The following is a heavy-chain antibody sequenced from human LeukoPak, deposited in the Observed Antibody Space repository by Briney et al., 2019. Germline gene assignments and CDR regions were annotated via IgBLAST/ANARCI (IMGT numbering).Heavy chain of an antibody. CDR1: GYSISSGYY. J-gene: IGHJ3*02. Sequence: SETLSLTCTVSGYSISSGYYWGWLRQPPGKGLEWIGYFFYTGSTYYNPSLKSRVTISLDTSKNYFSLKLSSVTAADKAVYYCARGAGSTISNDAFDIWGQGTMVTVSS. CDR2: FFYTGST. V-gene: IGHV4-38-2*02. CDR3: ARGAGSTISNDAFDI. D-gene: IGHD2-15*01.